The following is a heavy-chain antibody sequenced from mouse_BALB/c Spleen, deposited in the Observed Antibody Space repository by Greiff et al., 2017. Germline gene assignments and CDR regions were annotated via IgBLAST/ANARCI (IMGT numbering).Heavy chain of an antibody. CDR3: ARSAYYYGSSYFAY. Sequence: EVMLVESGGGLVQPGGSRKLSCAASGFTFSSFGMHWVRQAPEKGLEWVAYISSGSSTIYYADTVKGRFTISRDNAKNNLYLQMSSLRSEDTALYYCARSAYYYGSSYFAYWGQGTLVTVSA. J-gene: IGHJ3*01. CDR1: GFTFSSFG. CDR2: ISSGSSTI. V-gene: IGHV5-17*02. D-gene: IGHD1-1*01.